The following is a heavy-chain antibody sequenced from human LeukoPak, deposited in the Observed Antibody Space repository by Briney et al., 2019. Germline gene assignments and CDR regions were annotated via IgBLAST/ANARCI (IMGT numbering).Heavy chain of an antibody. V-gene: IGHV4-30-4*01. CDR3: ARRSSDDWYFDL. CDR1: GGSISSGDYY. D-gene: IGHD3-22*01. Sequence: SETLSLTCTVSGGSISSGDYYWSWIRQPPGKGLEWIGYIYYSGSTYYNPSLKSRVTISVDTSKNQFSLKLSSVTAADTAVYYCARRSSDDWYFDLWGRGTLVTVSS. J-gene: IGHJ2*01. CDR2: IYYSGST.